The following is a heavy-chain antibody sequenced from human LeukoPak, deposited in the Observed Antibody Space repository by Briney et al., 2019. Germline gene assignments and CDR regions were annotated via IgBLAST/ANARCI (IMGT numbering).Heavy chain of an antibody. CDR1: GGSISSGGYY. J-gene: IGHJ4*02. CDR2: IYHSGST. V-gene: IGHV4-30-2*03. CDR3: ARQGGIAARPFDY. Sequence: SETLSLTCTVSGGSISSGGYYWSWIRQPPGKGLEWIGYIYHSGSTYYNPSLKSRVTISVDTPKNQFSLKLSSVTAADTAVYYCARQGGIAARPFDYWGQGTLVTVSS. D-gene: IGHD6-6*01.